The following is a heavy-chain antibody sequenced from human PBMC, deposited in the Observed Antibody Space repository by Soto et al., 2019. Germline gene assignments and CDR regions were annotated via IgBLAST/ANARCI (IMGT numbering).Heavy chain of an antibody. J-gene: IGHJ3*02. Sequence: QVSCTASGYTFTSYCISWVRQAPGQGLEWMGWISAYNGNTNYAQKLQGRVTMTTDTSTSTAYMELRSLRSDDTAVYYRARGYYYVSSGYYQPCAFDIWGQGTMVTVSS. V-gene: IGHV1-18*01. CDR3: ARGYYYVSSGYYQPCAFDI. CDR2: ISAYNGNT. D-gene: IGHD3-22*01. CDR1: GYTFTSYC.